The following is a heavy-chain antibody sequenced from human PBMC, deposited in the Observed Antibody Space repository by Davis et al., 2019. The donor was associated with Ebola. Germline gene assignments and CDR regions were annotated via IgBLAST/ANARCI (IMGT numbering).Heavy chain of an antibody. CDR1: GYAFIGYY. V-gene: IGHV1-18*04. Sequence: AASVKVSCKSSGYAFIGYYVHWVRQAPGQGLGWMGWISAYNGNTNYAQKVQGRVTMTTDTSTGTAYLDLRSLRSDDTAVYFCARTSIVGTTTTASDIWGQGTLVTVSS. J-gene: IGHJ3*02. D-gene: IGHD1-26*01. CDR2: ISAYNGNT. CDR3: ARTSIVGTTTTASDI.